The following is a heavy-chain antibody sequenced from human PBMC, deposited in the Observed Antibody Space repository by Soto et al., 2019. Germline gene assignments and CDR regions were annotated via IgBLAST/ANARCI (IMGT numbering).Heavy chain of an antibody. J-gene: IGHJ6*01. CDR3: ARDGWFSALRSPFGLDV. D-gene: IGHD3-3*01. Sequence: QVQLVQSGAEVKKPGASVTVSCKASGYTFSNYYIHWVRQPPGQGLEWMGIINPNGGSTTYAQKFQGRVTMTRDTSTSTVYMELSSLTSEDTALYYCARDGWFSALRSPFGLDVW. V-gene: IGHV1-46*01. CDR1: GYTFSNYY. CDR2: INPNGGST.